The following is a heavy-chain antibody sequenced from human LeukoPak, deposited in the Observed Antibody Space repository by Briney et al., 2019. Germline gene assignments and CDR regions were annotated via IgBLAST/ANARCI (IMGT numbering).Heavy chain of an antibody. CDR2: IYYSGST. CDR1: GGSISSSSYY. J-gene: IGHJ6*02. V-gene: IGHV4-39*07. Sequence: SETLSLTCTVSGGSISSSSYYWGWIRQPPGKGLEWIGSIYYSGSTYYNPSLKSRVTISVDTSKNQFSLKLSSVTAADTAVYYCARAVSVYYYYGMDVWAKGPRSPSP. CDR3: ARAVSVYYYYGMDV.